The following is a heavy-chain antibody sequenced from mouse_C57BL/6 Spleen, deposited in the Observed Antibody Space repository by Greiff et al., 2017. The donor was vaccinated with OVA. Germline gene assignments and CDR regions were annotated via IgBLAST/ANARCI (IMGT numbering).Heavy chain of an antibody. CDR2: ISSGSSTI. Sequence: EVKLMESGGGLVKPGGSLKLSCVASGFTFSDYGMHWVRQAPEKGLEWVAYISSGSSTIYYADTVKGRFTISRDNAKNTLFLQMTSLRSEDTAMYYCARVYYGSSYGSMDYWGQGTSVTVSS. J-gene: IGHJ4*01. V-gene: IGHV5-17*01. D-gene: IGHD1-1*01. CDR3: ARVYYGSSYGSMDY. CDR1: GFTFSDYG.